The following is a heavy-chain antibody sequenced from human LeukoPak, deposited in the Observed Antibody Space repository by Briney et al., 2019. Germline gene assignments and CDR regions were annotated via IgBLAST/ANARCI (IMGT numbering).Heavy chain of an antibody. V-gene: IGHV1-2*02. D-gene: IGHD3-22*01. J-gene: IGHJ4*02. Sequence: VASVKVSCKASGYTFTGYYMHWVRQAPGQGLGWMGWINPNSGGTNYAQKFQGRVTMTRDTSISTAYMELSRLRSDDTAVYYCARDKQGYYYDSSAYYSLDYWGQGTLVTVSS. CDR3: ARDKQGYYYDSSAYYSLDY. CDR2: INPNSGGT. CDR1: GYTFTGYY.